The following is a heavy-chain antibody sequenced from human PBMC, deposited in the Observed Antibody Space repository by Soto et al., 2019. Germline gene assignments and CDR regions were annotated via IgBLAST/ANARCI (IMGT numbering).Heavy chain of an antibody. CDR1: GDSVSSNSAA. J-gene: IGHJ6*02. Sequence: PSQTLSLTCAISGDSVSSNSAAWNWIRQSPSRGLEWLGRTYYRSKWYNDYAVSVKSRITINPDTSKNQFSLQLNSVTPEDTAVYYCARDLIAAAGRGSVYYYGMDVWGQGTTVTVS. CDR2: TYYRSKWYN. CDR3: ARDLIAAAGRGSVYYYGMDV. D-gene: IGHD6-13*01. V-gene: IGHV6-1*01.